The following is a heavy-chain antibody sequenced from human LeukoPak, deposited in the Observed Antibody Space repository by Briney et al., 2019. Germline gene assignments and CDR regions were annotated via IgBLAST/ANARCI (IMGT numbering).Heavy chain of an antibody. CDR2: IYPGDSDT. Sequence: GESLKISCKGSRYSFTNYWIAWVRQMPGKGLEWMGIIYPGDSDTRYSPSFQGQVTISADKFINTAYLQWSSLKASDTAIYYCAIRRGAPGVSTIWGLDYWGQGTLVTVSS. D-gene: IGHD5/OR15-5a*01. CDR1: RYSFTNYW. CDR3: AIRRGAPGVSTIWGLDY. J-gene: IGHJ4*02. V-gene: IGHV5-51*01.